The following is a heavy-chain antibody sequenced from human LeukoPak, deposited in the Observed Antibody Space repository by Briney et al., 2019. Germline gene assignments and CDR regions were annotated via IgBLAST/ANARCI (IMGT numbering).Heavy chain of an antibody. V-gene: IGHV3-21*01. CDR3: ARPSITMVRGTSYQYYYYGMDV. CDR2: ISSSSSYI. D-gene: IGHD3-10*01. Sequence: GGSLRLSCAASGFTFSSYSMNWVRQAPGKGLEWVSSISSSSSYIYYADSVKGRFTISRDNAKNSLYLQMNSLRAEDTAVYHCARPSITMVRGTSYQYYYYGMDVWGQGTTVTVSS. J-gene: IGHJ6*02. CDR1: GFTFSSYS.